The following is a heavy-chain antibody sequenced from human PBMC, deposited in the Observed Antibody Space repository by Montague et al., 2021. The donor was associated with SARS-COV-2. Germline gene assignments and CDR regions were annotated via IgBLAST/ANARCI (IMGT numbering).Heavy chain of an antibody. Sequence: SETLSLTCTVSGASISSYYWSWIRQPPGKGLEWIGYIYYSGSTNYNPSLKSGVTISVDTSKNQFSLKLSSVTAADTAVYYCARGSGWMGNAFDIWGQGTMVTVSS. V-gene: IGHV4-59*01. CDR3: ARGSGWMGNAFDI. CDR2: IYYSGST. CDR1: GASISSYY. D-gene: IGHD6-19*01. J-gene: IGHJ3*02.